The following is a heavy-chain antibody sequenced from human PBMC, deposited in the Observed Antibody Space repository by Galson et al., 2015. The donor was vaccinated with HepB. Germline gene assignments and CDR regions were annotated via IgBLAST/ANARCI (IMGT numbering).Heavy chain of an antibody. J-gene: IGHJ4*02. D-gene: IGHD3-10*02. V-gene: IGHV3-11*06. CDR2: ITGSSSYT. CDR1: GFPFGDYY. CDR3: ARDCSGAYYRCDHNFDY. Sequence: SLRLSCAASGFPFGDYYMAWIRLAPGKGLEWVSSITGSSSYTHYAASVRGRFTISRDNAKKSLYLQMDSLSAEDTAVYYCARDCSGAYYRCDHNFDYWGQGTLVTVSS.